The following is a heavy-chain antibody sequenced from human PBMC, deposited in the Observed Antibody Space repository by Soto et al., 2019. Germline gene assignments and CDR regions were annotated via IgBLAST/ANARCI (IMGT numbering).Heavy chain of an antibody. CDR3: ARVSSGYSYAFYGMDV. Sequence: QVQLVQSGAEVKKPGSSVKVSCKASGGTFSSYAISWVRQAPGQGLEWMGGIIPIFGTANYAQKFQGRVTITADESTSTAYMGLSSLRSEDTAVYYCARVSSGYSYAFYGMDVWGQGTTVTVSS. D-gene: IGHD5-18*01. J-gene: IGHJ6*02. CDR1: GGTFSSYA. V-gene: IGHV1-69*12. CDR2: IIPIFGTA.